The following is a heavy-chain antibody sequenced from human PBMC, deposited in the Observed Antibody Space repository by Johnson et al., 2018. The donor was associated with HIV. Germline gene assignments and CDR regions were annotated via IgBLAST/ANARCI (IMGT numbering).Heavy chain of an antibody. Sequence: QVQLVESGGGVVQPGRSLRLSCAASGFTFSSYAMHWVRQAPGKGLEWVAVISYDGTNKYYADSVKGRFTISRDNSKNSVYLQMNSLTPEDTAVYYCARGCGSRSGSPCYDPFDIWGQGTMVTVSS. V-gene: IGHV3-30-3*01. D-gene: IGHD1-26*01. J-gene: IGHJ3*02. CDR1: GFTFSSYA. CDR3: ARGCGSRSGSPCYDPFDI. CDR2: ISYDGTNK.